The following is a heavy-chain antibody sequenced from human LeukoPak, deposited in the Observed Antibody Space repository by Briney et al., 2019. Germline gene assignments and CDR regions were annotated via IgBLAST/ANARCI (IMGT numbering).Heavy chain of an antibody. CDR1: GFTFSSYW. J-gene: IGHJ6*03. CDR3: ATCTAAAVRSYYYYYMDV. D-gene: IGHD2-8*02. Sequence: GGSLRLSCAASGFTFSSYWMSWVRQAPGKGLEWVANIKQDGSEKYYVDSVKGRFTISRDNAKNSLYLQMNSLRAEDTAVYYCATCTAAAVRSYYYYYMDVWGKGTTVTVSS. V-gene: IGHV3-7*01. CDR2: IKQDGSEK.